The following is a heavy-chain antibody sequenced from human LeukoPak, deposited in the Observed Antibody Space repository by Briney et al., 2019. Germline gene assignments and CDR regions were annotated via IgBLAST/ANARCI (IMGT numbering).Heavy chain of an antibody. CDR3: ARDFGWLSGFDN. CDR2: ISYDGTNK. J-gene: IGHJ4*02. V-gene: IGHV3-30-3*01. Sequence: PGGSLRLSCAASGFTFSSYAIHWVRQAPGKGLEWVAIISYDGTNKYYADSVRGRFTISRDNSKNTLYLQMNSLRAEDTAVYYCARDFGWLSGFDNWGQGTLVTVPS. CDR1: GFTFSSYA. D-gene: IGHD3-9*01.